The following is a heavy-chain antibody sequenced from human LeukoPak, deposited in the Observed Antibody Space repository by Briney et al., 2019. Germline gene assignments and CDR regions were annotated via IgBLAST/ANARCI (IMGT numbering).Heavy chain of an antibody. CDR3: VRDKVGYGSGVIDY. CDR1: GFTFSNFS. Sequence: GGSLRLSCAASGFTFSNFSMNWVRQAPGKGLEWVSYISRSSSPIYYADSVKGRFTISRDNAKNSLFLQMSSLRAEDTAVYYCVRDKVGYGSGVIDYWGQGTLVTVSS. V-gene: IGHV3-48*04. D-gene: IGHD3-10*01. CDR2: ISRSSSPI. J-gene: IGHJ4*02.